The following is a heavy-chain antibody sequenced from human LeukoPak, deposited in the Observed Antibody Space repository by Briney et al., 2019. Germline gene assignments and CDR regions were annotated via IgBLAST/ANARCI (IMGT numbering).Heavy chain of an antibody. CDR3: AKDLGGEGGSGFPGY. J-gene: IGHJ4*02. D-gene: IGHD3-10*01. CDR1: GFTFSSYA. Sequence: GGSLRLSCAASGFTFSSYAMSWVRQVPGKGLAWVSAISGSGSDTYYADSVKGRFTISRDNSKSTLYLQMNSLRAEDTAVYYCAKDLGGEGGSGFPGYWGQGTLVTVSS. CDR2: ISGSGSDT. V-gene: IGHV3-23*01.